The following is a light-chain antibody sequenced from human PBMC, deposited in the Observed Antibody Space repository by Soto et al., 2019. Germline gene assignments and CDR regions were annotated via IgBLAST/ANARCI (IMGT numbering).Light chain of an antibody. CDR3: SSYTSSGTLVL. CDR2: AVS. Sequence: QSALTQPASVSGSPGQSITISCTGTSSDVGDYDYVSWYQQHPGKAPKLMFYAVSNRPSGVSNRFAGSKSGNTASLTISGLQAEHEGDYYCSSYTSSGTLVLFGGGTKLTVL. V-gene: IGLV2-14*01. J-gene: IGLJ2*01. CDR1: SSDVGDYDY.